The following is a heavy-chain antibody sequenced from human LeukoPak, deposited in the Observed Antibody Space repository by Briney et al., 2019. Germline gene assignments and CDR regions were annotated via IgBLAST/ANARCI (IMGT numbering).Heavy chain of an antibody. CDR1: GFTFSGHF. D-gene: IGHD1-26*01. CDR3: IKVRIGTWSFDH. Sequence: GGSLRLSCSASGFTFSGHFMHWVRQAPGKGLEYVSSISINGDKTYYAESVKGRFTISRDNSKNTLYLQLSSLRVEDTAVYYCIKVRIGTWSFDHWGQGTLLTVSS. V-gene: IGHV3-64D*06. J-gene: IGHJ4*02. CDR2: ISINGDKT.